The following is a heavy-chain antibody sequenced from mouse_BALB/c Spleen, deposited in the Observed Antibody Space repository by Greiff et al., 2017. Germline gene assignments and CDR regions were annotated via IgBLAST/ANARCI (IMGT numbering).Heavy chain of an antibody. CDR2: ISYDGSN. V-gene: IGHV3-6*02. Sequence: VQLQQSGPGLVKPSQSLSLTCSVTGYSITSGYYWNWIRQFPGNKLEWMGYISYDGSNNYNPSLKNRISITRDTSKNQFFLKLNSVTTEDTATYYCARENSSYVRGAMDYWGQGTSVTVSS. CDR3: ARENSSYVRGAMDY. CDR1: GYSITSGYY. J-gene: IGHJ4*01. D-gene: IGHD1-1*01.